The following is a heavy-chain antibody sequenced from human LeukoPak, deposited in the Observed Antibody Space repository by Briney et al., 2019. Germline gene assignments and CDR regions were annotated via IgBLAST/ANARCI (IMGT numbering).Heavy chain of an antibody. CDR1: GGSISSGGYY. V-gene: IGHV4-61*08. CDR3: ARYLTATDAFDI. D-gene: IGHD2-8*01. Sequence: PSETLSLTCTVSGGSISSGGYYWSWIRQHPGKGLEWIGYIYYSGSTNYNPSLKSRVTISVDTSKNQFSLKLSSVTAADTAVYYCARYLTATDAFDIWGQGTMVTVSS. CDR2: IYYSGST. J-gene: IGHJ3*02.